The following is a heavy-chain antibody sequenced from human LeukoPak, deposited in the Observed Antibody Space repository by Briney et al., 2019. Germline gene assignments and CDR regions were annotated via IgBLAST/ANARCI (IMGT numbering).Heavy chain of an antibody. V-gene: IGHV3-23*01. Sequence: GGSLRLSCAASGFTFSSYAMSWVRQAPGKGLEWVSAISGSGGSTYYADSVKGRFTISRDNSKNTLYLQMNSLRAEDTAVYYCANELEIIVGASYFDYWGQGTLVTVSS. CDR1: GFTFSSYA. J-gene: IGHJ4*02. CDR2: ISGSGGST. CDR3: ANELEIIVGASYFDY. D-gene: IGHD1-26*01.